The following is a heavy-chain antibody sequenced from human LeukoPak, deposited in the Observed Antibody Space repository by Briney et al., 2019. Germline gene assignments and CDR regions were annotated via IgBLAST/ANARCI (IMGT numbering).Heavy chain of an antibody. CDR1: GFTFSSYA. CDR2: ISYDGSNK. J-gene: IGHJ4*02. Sequence: GGSLRLSCAASGFTFSSYAMHWVRQAPGKGREWVAVISYDGSNKYYADSVKGRFTISRDNSKNTLYLQINSLRAEDTAVYYCARDRSLYYFDYWGQGTLVTVSS. V-gene: IGHV3-30*04. CDR3: ARDRSLYYFDY.